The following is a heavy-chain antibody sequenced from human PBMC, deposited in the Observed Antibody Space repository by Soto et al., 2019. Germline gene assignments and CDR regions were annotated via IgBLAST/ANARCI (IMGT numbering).Heavy chain of an antibody. CDR2: IYLGGST. CDR3: AGLRGYAGSPIDY. CDR1: DGSISSSY. D-gene: IGHD1-26*01. Sequence: PSETLSLTCTASDGSISSSYWSWIRQPPGKGLECIGSIYLGGSTNYNRALKRRVTMSLYTPKNQLSLRLSSVTTADTAVYYGAGLRGYAGSPIDYWGQGTLVTVSS. J-gene: IGHJ4*02. V-gene: IGHV4-59*01.